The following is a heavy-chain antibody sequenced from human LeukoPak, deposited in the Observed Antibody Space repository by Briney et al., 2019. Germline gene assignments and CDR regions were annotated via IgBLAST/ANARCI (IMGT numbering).Heavy chain of an antibody. J-gene: IGHJ4*02. CDR2: VNHDGST. CDR1: GGSFSGYY. V-gene: IGHV4-34*01. CDR3: ARKNVGSWQTLDY. Sequence: SETLSRTCAVYGGSFSGYYWSWFRQPPGKGLEWIGEVNHDGSTNYNPSLKSRVIISVDTSKNQFSLKLTSVTAADTAVYYCARKNVGSWQTLDYWDQGTLITVSS. D-gene: IGHD1-1*01.